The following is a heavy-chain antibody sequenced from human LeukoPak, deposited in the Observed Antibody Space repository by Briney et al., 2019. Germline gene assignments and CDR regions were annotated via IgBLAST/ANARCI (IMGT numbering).Heavy chain of an antibody. CDR2: ISSSGSTI. J-gene: IGHJ6*02. CDR1: GFTFSDYY. V-gene: IGHV3-11*01. Sequence: GGSLRPSCAASGFTFSDYYMSWIRQAPGKGLEWVSYISSSGSTIYYADSVKGRFTISRDNAKNSLYLQMNSLRAEDTAVYYCAREAPDDDYGDYGYYGMDVWGQGTTVTVSS. CDR3: AREAPDDDYGDYGYYGMDV. D-gene: IGHD4-17*01.